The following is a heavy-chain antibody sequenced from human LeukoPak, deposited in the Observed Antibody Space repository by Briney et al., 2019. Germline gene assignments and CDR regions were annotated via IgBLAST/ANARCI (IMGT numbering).Heavy chain of an antibody. CDR2: IYSGGST. J-gene: IGHJ4*02. V-gene: IGHV3-53*01. D-gene: IGHD2-2*01. Sequence: SGGSLRLSCTVSGFIVSSNYMSWVRQPPGKGLEWVSVIYSGGSTYYADSVKGRFTISRDNSKNTLYLQMNSLRAEGTAVYYCARDGGAGGYCSSATCSPFDYWGQGTLVTVSS. CDR1: GFIVSSNY. CDR3: ARDGGAGGYCSSATCSPFDY.